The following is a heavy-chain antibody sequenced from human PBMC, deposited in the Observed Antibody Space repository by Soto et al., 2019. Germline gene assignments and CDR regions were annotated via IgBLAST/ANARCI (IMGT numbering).Heavy chain of an antibody. D-gene: IGHD1-1*01. CDR2: IYATGTT. CDR3: VRDGTKTLRDWFDP. J-gene: IGHJ5*02. Sequence: SETLSPTCTVSGASISGYYWSWIRKSAGKGLEWIGRIYATGTTDYNPSLKSRVMMSVDTSKKQFSLKLRSVTAADTAVYYCVRDGTKTLRDWFDPWGQGISVTVSS. CDR1: GASISGYY. V-gene: IGHV4-4*07.